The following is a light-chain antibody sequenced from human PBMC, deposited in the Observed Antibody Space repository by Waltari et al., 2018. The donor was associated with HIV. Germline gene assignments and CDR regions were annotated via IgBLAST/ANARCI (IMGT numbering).Light chain of an antibody. J-gene: IGKJ5*01. Sequence: EIMLTQSPATLSSSPGERATLSCRASESVHKYLVCFQQKPGQAPRLVIYDASNRATGIPARFSGSGSGTDFTLSITNVEPEDFAVYYCQHRVSWPPITFGQGTRLE. CDR2: DAS. CDR1: ESVHKY. CDR3: QHRVSWPPIT. V-gene: IGKV3-11*01.